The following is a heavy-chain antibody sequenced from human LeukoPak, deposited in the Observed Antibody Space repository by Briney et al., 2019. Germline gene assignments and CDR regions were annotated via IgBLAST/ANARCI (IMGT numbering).Heavy chain of an antibody. CDR2: IYHSGST. V-gene: IGHV4-38-2*01. CDR3: AGASYDSSGVH. J-gene: IGHJ4*02. CDR1: GYSISSGYY. D-gene: IGHD3-22*01. Sequence: SETLSLTCAASGYSISSGYYWGWIRQPPGKGLEWIGSIYHSGSTYYNPSLKSRVTISVDTSKNQFSLKLSSVTAADTAVYYCAGASYDSSGVHWGQGTLVTVSS.